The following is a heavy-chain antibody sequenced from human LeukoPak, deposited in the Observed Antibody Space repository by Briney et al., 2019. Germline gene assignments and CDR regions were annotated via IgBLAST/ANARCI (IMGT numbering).Heavy chain of an antibody. Sequence: PSETLSLTCTVSGGSISSGSYYWSWIRQPAGKGLEWIGRIYSSGSTNYNPSLKSRVTISLDTSKNQFSLKLSSVTAADTAIYYCARDLVNPRGYTYGPRFDYWGQGTLVTVSS. J-gene: IGHJ4*02. D-gene: IGHD5-18*01. CDR1: GGSISSGSYY. CDR3: ARDLVNPRGYTYGPRFDY. V-gene: IGHV4-61*02. CDR2: IYSSGST.